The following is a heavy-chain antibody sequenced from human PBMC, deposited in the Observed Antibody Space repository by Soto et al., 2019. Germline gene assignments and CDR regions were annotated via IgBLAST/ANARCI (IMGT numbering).Heavy chain of an antibody. D-gene: IGHD6-19*01. J-gene: IGHJ4*02. CDR3: ARLRAGPDNGWYWAFDY. CDR1: GGSISSSNYY. V-gene: IGHV4-39*01. Sequence: SETLSLTCVVSGGSISSSNYYWGWIRQPPGKRLELIGNIYYSGNTYYNPSLKSRVSISIDTSKSQFSLRLYSVTAADAAVYYCARLRAGPDNGWYWAFDYWGQGTLVTVSS. CDR2: IYYSGNT.